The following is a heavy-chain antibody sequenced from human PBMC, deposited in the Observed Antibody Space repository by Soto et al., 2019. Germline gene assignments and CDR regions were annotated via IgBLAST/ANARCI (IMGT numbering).Heavy chain of an antibody. D-gene: IGHD3-22*01. J-gene: IGHJ3*01. CDR2: ISGSGVST. CDR1: EFTFSSYA. V-gene: IGHV3-23*01. CDR3: ANDLGVVVVVTTGGALDL. Sequence: EVQLLESGGGLVHPGGSLRLSCEVSEFTFSSYAMSWVRQAPGKGLEWVSTISGSGVSTYYGDSVKGRFTISRDNSKNTLYLQMNSLRVEDTAMYYGANDLGVVVVVTTGGALDLWGQWTMVTVSS.